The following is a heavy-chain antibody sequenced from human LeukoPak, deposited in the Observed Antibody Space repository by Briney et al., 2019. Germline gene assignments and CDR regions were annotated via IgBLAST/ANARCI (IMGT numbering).Heavy chain of an antibody. J-gene: IGHJ4*02. CDR2: SSGSGAST. V-gene: IGHV3-23*01. Sequence: SGGSLRLSCVGSGFTFINYAMTWVRQSPGRGLEYVSSSSGSGASTHYADSVKGRFTISRDNSKNTLYLQMNSLRAEDTAVYYCAKEGSGSYSVYYFDYWGQGTLVTVSS. CDR3: AKEGSGSYSVYYFDY. D-gene: IGHD1-26*01. CDR1: GFTFINYA.